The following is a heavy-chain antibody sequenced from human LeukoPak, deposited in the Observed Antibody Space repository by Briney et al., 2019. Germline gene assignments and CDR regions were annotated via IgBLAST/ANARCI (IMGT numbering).Heavy chain of an antibody. CDR1: GFTFSSYW. J-gene: IGHJ6*03. V-gene: IGHV3-7*01. CDR2: IKQDGSEK. Sequence: PGGPLRLSCAASGFTFSSYWMSWVRQAPGKGLEWVANIKQDGSEKYYVDSVKGRFTISRDNAKNSLYLQMNSLRAEDTAVYYCARGDCSSTSCYAGYYYYYMDVWGKGTTVTISS. D-gene: IGHD2-2*01. CDR3: ARGDCSSTSCYAGYYYYYMDV.